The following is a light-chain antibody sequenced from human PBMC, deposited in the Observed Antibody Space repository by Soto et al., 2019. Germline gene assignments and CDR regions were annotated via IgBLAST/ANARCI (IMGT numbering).Light chain of an antibody. J-gene: IGLJ1*01. CDR2: DDD. Sequence: QCVLTQPPSVSAAPGQKVTISWSGSSSNIGGNSVSWYQQLPGTAPKLLIYDDDKRPSGIPDRFSGSKSGTSATLGITGFRTGDEADYYCGSWDSSLSAYVFGTGTKVTVL. V-gene: IGLV1-51*01. CDR3: GSWDSSLSAYV. CDR1: SSNIGGNS.